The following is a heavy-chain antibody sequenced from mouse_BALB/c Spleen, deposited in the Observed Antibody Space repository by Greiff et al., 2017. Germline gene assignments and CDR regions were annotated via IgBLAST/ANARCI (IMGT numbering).Heavy chain of an antibody. CDR3: ARRYDGWFAY. Sequence: VQLQQSGAELAKPGASVKMSCKASGYTFTSYWMHWVKQRPGQGLEWIGYINPSTGYTEYNQKFKDKATLTADKSSSTAYMQLSSLTSEDSAVYYCARRYDGWFAYWGQGTLVTVSA. CDR2: INPSTGYT. CDR1: GYTFTSYW. D-gene: IGHD2-14*01. J-gene: IGHJ3*01. V-gene: IGHV1-7*01.